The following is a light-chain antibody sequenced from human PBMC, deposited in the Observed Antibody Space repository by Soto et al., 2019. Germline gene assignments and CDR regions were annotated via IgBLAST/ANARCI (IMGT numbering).Light chain of an antibody. V-gene: IGLV2-8*01. Sequence: QSVLTQPPSASGSPGQSVTISCTGTSSDVGAYNYVSWYQQHPGRAPKLMIYEVRKRPSGVPDRFSGSKSDNTASLTVSGLQAEDEAYYYCFSLRGGDSHVFGTGTKLTVL. CDR3: FSLRGGDSHV. J-gene: IGLJ1*01. CDR1: SSDVGAYNY. CDR2: EVR.